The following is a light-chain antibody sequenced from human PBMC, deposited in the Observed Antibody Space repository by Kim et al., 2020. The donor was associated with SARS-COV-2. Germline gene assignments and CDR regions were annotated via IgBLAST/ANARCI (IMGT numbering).Light chain of an antibody. J-gene: IGLJ1*01. CDR3: ASHGGYDYV. V-gene: IGLV2-8*01. CDR1: RDDFSSYKC. Sequence: QSCATPYCESRDDFSSYKCVYSHQQGPHTYPKHKMQEATKRPPGIPDRFSGSMSSNTAYLTVSELQAEDEADYYCASHGGYDYVFGTGTKVTVL. CDR2: EAT.